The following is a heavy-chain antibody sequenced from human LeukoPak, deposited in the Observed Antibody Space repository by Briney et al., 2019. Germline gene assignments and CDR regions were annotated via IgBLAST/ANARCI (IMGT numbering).Heavy chain of an antibody. CDR3: ARRLFWYFDL. CDR1: GFTFSNAW. D-gene: IGHD4/OR15-4a*01. CDR2: IKSKTDGGTT. Sequence: GGSLRLSCAASGFTFSNAWMSWVRQAPGKGLEWVGRIKSKTDGGTTDYAAPVKGRFTISRDNAKNSLYLQMNSLRAEDTAIYYCARRLFWYFDLWGRGTLVTVSS. J-gene: IGHJ2*01. V-gene: IGHV3-15*01.